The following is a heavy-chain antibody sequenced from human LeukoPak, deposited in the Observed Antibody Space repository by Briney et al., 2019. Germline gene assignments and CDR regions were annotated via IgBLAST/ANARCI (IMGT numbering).Heavy chain of an antibody. CDR3: AKKTIAVAGPFDY. CDR2: ISGSGGST. CDR1: GFTFSSYV. V-gene: IGHV3-23*01. D-gene: IGHD6-19*01. J-gene: IGHJ4*02. Sequence: GGSLRLSCAASGFTFSSYVMSWVRQAPGKGLEWVSAISGSGGSTYYVDSVKGRFTISRDNSKNALYLQTNSLRAEDTAVYYCAKKTIAVAGPFDYWGQGTLVTVSS.